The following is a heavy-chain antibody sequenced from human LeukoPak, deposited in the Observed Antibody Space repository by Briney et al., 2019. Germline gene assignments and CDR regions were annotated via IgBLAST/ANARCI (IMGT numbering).Heavy chain of an antibody. CDR3: ARFYDSSGYPDY. D-gene: IGHD3-22*01. J-gene: IGHJ4*02. Sequence: LRLSCAASGFTFSSYAMSWVRQAPGKGLEWIGYIYYSGSTYYNPSLKSRVTISVDTSKNQFSLKLSSVTAADTAVYYCARFYDSSGYPDYWGQGTLVTVSS. CDR2: IYYSGST. V-gene: IGHV4-30-4*08. CDR1: GFTFSSYA.